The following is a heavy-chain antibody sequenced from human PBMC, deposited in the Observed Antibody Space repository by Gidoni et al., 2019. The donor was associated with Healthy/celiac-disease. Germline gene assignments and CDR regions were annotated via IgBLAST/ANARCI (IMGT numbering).Heavy chain of an antibody. D-gene: IGHD6-6*01. CDR2: ISNDGRNK. CDR1: GFTFSSYG. V-gene: IGHV3-30*18. CDR3: AKAQIIAAHDYYYGMDV. Sequence: QVQLVASGEGVVQPWRSLRLLFAASGFTFSSYGMHWVGQDPGKGLEGVAVISNDGRNKYYADSVKGRFTISRDNSKNTLYLQMNSLRAEDTAVYYCAKAQIIAAHDYYYGMDVWGQGTTVTVSS. J-gene: IGHJ6*02.